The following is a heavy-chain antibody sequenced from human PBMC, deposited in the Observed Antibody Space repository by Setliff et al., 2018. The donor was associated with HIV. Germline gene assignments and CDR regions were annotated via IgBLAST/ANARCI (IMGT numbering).Heavy chain of an antibody. CDR3: ARADSSSWFFATFDI. J-gene: IGHJ3*02. CDR2: IYHSGST. Sequence: SETLSLTCTVSGDSINSGDYYWSWIRQPPGKGLEWIGYIYHSGSTHYNPSLNSRVAFSVDTSKNQFPLKLYSVTVADTAFYYCARADSSSWFFATFDIWGQGTMVTVS. D-gene: IGHD6-13*01. CDR1: GDSINSGDYY. V-gene: IGHV4-30-4*01.